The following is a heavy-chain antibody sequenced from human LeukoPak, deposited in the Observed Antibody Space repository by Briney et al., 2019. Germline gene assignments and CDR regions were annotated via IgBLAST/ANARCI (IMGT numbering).Heavy chain of an antibody. Sequence: ASVKVSCKASGYTFTSYYMHWVRQAPGQGLEWMGIINPSGGSTSYAQKFQGRVTMTRDTSTSTVYMELSSLRSEDTAVYYCASWNSGVVPAARNAFDIWGQGTMVTVSS. CDR3: ASWNSGVVPAARNAFDI. CDR2: INPSGGST. J-gene: IGHJ3*02. CDR1: GYTFTSYY. V-gene: IGHV1-46*01. D-gene: IGHD2-2*01.